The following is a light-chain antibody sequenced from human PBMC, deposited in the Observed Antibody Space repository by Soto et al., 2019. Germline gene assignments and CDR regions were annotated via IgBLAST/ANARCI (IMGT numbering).Light chain of an antibody. V-gene: IGKV3-11*01. Sequence: EIVLTQSPATLSLSPGERATLSCRASQSVSSYLAWYQQKPGQAPMLLIYDASNRATGIPARFSGSGSGTDFTLTISSLEPEDFAVYYCHQRSNWPPTFGQGTKVEIK. CDR1: QSVSSY. J-gene: IGKJ1*01. CDR3: HQRSNWPPT. CDR2: DAS.